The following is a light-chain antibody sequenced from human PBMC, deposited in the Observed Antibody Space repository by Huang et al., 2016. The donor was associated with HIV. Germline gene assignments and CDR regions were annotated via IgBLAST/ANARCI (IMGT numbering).Light chain of an antibody. CDR3: QQTYSVPLT. V-gene: IGKV1-39*01. CDR1: QSISRY. Sequence: DIQMTQSPSSLSASVGDRVTITCRASQSISRYLNWYQQKPGKAPKLLMYIASSLQSGVPSRVSGSGSGTDFTLTISSLQPEDFATYYFQQTYSVPLTFGGGTKVEIK. CDR2: IAS. J-gene: IGKJ4*01.